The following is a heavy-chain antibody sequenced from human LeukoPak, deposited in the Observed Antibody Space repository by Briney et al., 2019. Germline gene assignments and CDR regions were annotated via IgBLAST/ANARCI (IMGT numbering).Heavy chain of an antibody. J-gene: IGHJ6*03. Sequence: SETLSLTCTVSGGSISSYYWSWIRQPAGKGLEWIGRIYTSGSTSYNPSLKNRVTMSVDTSKNQFSLQLSSVTAADTAVYYCARDLRDYYYYMDVWGKGTTVTVSS. CDR2: IYTSGST. V-gene: IGHV4-4*07. CDR1: GGSISSYY. CDR3: ARDLRDYYYYMDV.